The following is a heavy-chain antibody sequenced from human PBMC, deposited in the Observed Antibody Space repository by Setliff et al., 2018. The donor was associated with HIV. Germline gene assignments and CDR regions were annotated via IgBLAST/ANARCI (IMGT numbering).Heavy chain of an antibody. CDR3: VSPMFYDGTVV. J-gene: IGHJ4*02. Sequence: ASVKVSCKAPGYTFTNYGISWVRQAPGQGLEWMGWISAYNGNTNYAQKLQGRVTMTTDTSTSTAYMELRSLRSEDTAVYYCVSPMFYDGTVVWGQGTLVTVSS. V-gene: IGHV1-18*01. D-gene: IGHD1-1*01. CDR2: ISAYNGNT. CDR1: GYTFTNYG.